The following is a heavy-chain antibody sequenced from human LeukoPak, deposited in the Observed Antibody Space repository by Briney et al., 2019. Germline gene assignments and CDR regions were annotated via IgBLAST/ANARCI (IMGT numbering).Heavy chain of an antibody. V-gene: IGHV3-30*02. J-gene: IGHJ6*02. Sequence: PAGSLRLSCAASGFTFSSYGMHWVRQAPGKGLEWVAFIRYDGSNKYYADSVKGPITISTDNSKTNLYLQMNSLRAEDTAVYYCAKDLRKGRGVIITYYYYYGMDVWGQGTTVTVSS. D-gene: IGHD3-10*01. CDR3: AKDLRKGRGVIITYYYYYGMDV. CDR1: GFTFSSYG. CDR2: IRYDGSNK.